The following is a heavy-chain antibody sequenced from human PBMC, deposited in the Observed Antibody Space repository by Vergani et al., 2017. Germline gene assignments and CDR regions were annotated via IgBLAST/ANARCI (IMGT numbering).Heavy chain of an antibody. D-gene: IGHD3-16*02. CDR2: IYYSGST. Sequence: QVQLQESGPGLVKPSQTLSLTRTVSGGSISSGGYYWSWIRQHPRKGLEWIGYIYYSGSTYYNPSLKSRVTISVDTSKNQFSLKLSSVTAADTAVYYCARMVPYYDYVWGSYPPVLWGQGTLVTVSS. CDR1: GGSISSGGYY. J-gene: IGHJ4*02. V-gene: IGHV4-31*03. CDR3: ARMVPYYDYVWGSYPPVL.